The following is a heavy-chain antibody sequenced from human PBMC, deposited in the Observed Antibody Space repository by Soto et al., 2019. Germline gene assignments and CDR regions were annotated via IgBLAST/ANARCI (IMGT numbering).Heavy chain of an antibody. CDR3: ARDCSSSSCYTEERYYYYVTAF. CDR1: EGSIRSYD. Sequence: LAIMPLTCPVVEGSIRSYDGSLIRQPPGKGLERIGYIYYSGSTNYNPSLKSRVTISVDTSKNQFSLKLSSVTAADTAVYYCARDCSSSSCYTEERYYYYVTAFWGQGTTVTVSS. J-gene: IGHJ6*02. V-gene: IGHV4-59*01. CDR2: IYYSGST. D-gene: IGHD2-2*02.